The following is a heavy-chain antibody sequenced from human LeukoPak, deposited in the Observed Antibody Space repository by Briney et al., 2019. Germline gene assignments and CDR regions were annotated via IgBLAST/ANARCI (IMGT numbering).Heavy chain of an antibody. CDR1: GYTFTSYY. Sequence: ASVKVSCKASGYTFTSYYMHWVRQAPGQGLEWMGIINPSGGSTSYAQKFQGRVTMTRNTSISTAYMELSSLRSEDTAVYYCARVSPTGTTYYWGQGTLVTVSS. J-gene: IGHJ4*02. CDR3: ARVSPTGTTYY. V-gene: IGHV1-46*01. CDR2: INPSGGST. D-gene: IGHD1-1*01.